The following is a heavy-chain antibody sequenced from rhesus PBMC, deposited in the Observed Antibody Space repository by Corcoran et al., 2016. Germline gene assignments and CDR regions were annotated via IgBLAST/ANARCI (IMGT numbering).Heavy chain of an antibody. Sequence: QVQLQESGPGLVKPSETLSLTCAVSGGSISDSYRWSWIRQPPGKGLEWIGYIYGSSTSTNYNPSLKSRVTISKDTSKNQFSLKLSSVTAADTAVYYCARDYYEDDYGYDDYWGQGVLVTVSS. V-gene: IGHV4S10*01. J-gene: IGHJ4*01. CDR2: IYGSSTST. CDR1: GGSISDSYR. D-gene: IGHD3-9*01. CDR3: ARDYYEDDYGYDDY.